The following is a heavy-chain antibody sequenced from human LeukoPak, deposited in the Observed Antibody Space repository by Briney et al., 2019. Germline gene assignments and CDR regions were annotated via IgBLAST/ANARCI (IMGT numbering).Heavy chain of an antibody. Sequence: ASVKVSCKASGYTFTSYGISWVRQAPGQGLEWMGWISAYNGNTNYAQKLQGRVTMTTDTSTSTAYMELRSLRSDDTAVYYCARGRRSGSYYNWFDPWGQGTLVTVPS. CDR1: GYTFTSYG. CDR3: ARGRRSGSYYNWFDP. J-gene: IGHJ5*02. CDR2: ISAYNGNT. V-gene: IGHV1-18*01. D-gene: IGHD1-26*01.